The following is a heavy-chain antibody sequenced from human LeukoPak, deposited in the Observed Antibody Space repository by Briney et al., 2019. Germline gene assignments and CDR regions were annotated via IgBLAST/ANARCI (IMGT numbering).Heavy chain of an antibody. CDR3: ARDWAGGSGRFDY. J-gene: IGHJ4*02. D-gene: IGHD1-26*01. CDR1: GYTFTGYY. V-gene: IGHV1-2*02. CDR2: INPKSGGT. Sequence: ASVKVSCRASGYTFTGYYMHWVRQAPGQGLEWMGWINPKSGGTNYAQKFQGRVTMTRDTSISTAYMELSRVRSDDTAVYYCARDWAGGSGRFDYWGQGTLVTVSS.